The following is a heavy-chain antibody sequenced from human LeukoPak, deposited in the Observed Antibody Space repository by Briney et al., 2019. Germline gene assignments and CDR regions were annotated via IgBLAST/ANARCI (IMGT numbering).Heavy chain of an antibody. CDR2: MYTGGST. D-gene: IGHD3-16*02. Sequence: PGGSLRLSCVASGFNVSTNYMSWVRQAPGKGLEWLSVMYTGGSTYYADSVKGRFIISRDNSKNTVYLQMDSLRAEASAVYYCARALSLALDIWGQGTMVTVS. V-gene: IGHV3-66*01. J-gene: IGHJ3*02. CDR1: GFNVSTNY. CDR3: ARALSLALDI.